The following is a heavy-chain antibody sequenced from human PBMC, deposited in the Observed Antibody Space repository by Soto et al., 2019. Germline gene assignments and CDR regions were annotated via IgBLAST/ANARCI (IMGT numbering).Heavy chain of an antibody. CDR3: ARDRSPGGYCSSTSCYYYGMDV. J-gene: IGHJ6*02. Sequence: QVQLVESGGGVVQPGRSLRLSCAASGFTFSSYAMHWVRQAPGKGLEWVAVISYDGSNKYYADSVKGRFTISRDNSKNTLYLQMNSLRAEDTAVYYCARDRSPGGYCSSTSCYYYGMDVWGPGTTVTVSS. D-gene: IGHD2-2*01. CDR1: GFTFSSYA. V-gene: IGHV3-30-3*01. CDR2: ISYDGSNK.